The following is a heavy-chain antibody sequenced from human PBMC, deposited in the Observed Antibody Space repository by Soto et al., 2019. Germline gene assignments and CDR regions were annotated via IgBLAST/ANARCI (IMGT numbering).Heavy chain of an antibody. CDR1: GGSISSGGYY. V-gene: IGHV4-31*03. Sequence: QVQLQESGPGLVKPSQTLSLTCTVSGGSISSGGYYWSWIRQHPGKGLEWIGYIYYSGSTYYNPSLKSRVTISVDTSKTQFSLKLSSVTAADTAVYYCARVPLYSIVTDPGVDYWGQGTLVTVSS. CDR3: ARVPLYSIVTDPGVDY. D-gene: IGHD6-13*01. CDR2: IYYSGST. J-gene: IGHJ4*02.